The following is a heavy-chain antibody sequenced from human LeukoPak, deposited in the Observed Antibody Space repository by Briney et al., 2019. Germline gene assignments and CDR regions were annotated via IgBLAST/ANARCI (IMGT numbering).Heavy chain of an antibody. J-gene: IGHJ4*02. CDR2: INPNSGGT. CDR3: ARAPRGSGSYNDY. D-gene: IGHD3-10*01. CDR1: GYTFTGYY. V-gene: IGHV1-2*02. Sequence: GASVKVSCKASGYTFTGYYMHWVRQAPGQGLEWMGWINPNSGGTNYAQKFQGRVTMTRDTSISTAYMELSRLRSDDTAVYYCARAPRGSGSYNDYWGQGTLVTVSS.